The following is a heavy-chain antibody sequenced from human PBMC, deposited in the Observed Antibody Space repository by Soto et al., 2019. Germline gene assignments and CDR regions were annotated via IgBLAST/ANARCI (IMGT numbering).Heavy chain of an antibody. CDR1: GVSISSYY. D-gene: IGHD3-9*01. J-gene: IGHJ5*02. CDR2: IYYSGST. CDR3: ARHNSDILTALGFDP. V-gene: IGHV4-59*08. Sequence: SETLSLTCTVSGVSISSYYWSWILQPPGKGLEWIGYIYYSGSTNYNPSLKSRVTISVDTSKNQFSLKLSSVTAADTAVYYCARHNSDILTALGFDPSGQGTLLTVS.